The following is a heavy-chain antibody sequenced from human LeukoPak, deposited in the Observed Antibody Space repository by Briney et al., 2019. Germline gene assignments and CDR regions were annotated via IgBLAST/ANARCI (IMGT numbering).Heavy chain of an antibody. CDR2: TNPNSGVT. CDR3: ARQADNNWFDS. CDR1: GFTFSSYG. J-gene: IGHJ5*01. Sequence: GGSLRLSCAASGFTFSSYGMHWVRQAPGQGLEWMGWTNPNSGVTKYAQKFQGRVTMTRDTSISTAYLELNRLSSDDSAVFYCARQADNNWFDSWGQGTLVTVSS. D-gene: IGHD2-15*01. V-gene: IGHV1-2*02.